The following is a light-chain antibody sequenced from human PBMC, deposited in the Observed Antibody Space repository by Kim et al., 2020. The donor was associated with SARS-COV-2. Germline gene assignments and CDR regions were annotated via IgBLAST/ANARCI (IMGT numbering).Light chain of an antibody. CDR3: SSYAGSNNFEV. CDR2: EVS. J-gene: IGLJ3*02. Sequence: QSVTISCTGTGSDVGGYNYVSWYHQHPGKAPKLMIYEVSKRPSGVPDRFSGSKSGNTASLTVSGLQAEDEADYYCSSYAGSNNFEVFGGGTQLTVL. V-gene: IGLV2-8*01. CDR1: GSDVGGYNY.